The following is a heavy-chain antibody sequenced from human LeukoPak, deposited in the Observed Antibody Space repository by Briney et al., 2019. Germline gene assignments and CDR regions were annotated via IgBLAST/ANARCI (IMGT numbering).Heavy chain of an antibody. CDR1: GASVNIGNYY. D-gene: IGHD3-16*01. CDR2: ISHIGST. CDR3: ARDFSIGGHSYNWFDP. J-gene: IGHJ5*02. Sequence: SETLSLTCTVSGASVNIGNYYWTWIRQPPGKGLEWIGYISHIGSTNYNPFLKSRVTISVDTSKNQFSLRLSSVTAADTAVYYCARDFSIGGHSYNWFDPWGQGTLVTVSS. V-gene: IGHV4-61*01.